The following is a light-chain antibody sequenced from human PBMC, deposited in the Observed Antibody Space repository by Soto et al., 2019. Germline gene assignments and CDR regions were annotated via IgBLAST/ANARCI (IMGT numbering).Light chain of an antibody. CDR1: SNDIGRSNL. CDR2: DVS. J-gene: IGLJ2*01. CDR3: SSYTSSSTDVV. V-gene: IGLV2-14*02. Sequence: QSALTQPASVSGSPGQSITISCSGTSNDIGRSNLVSWYQQHPGKAPKLMIYDVSNRPSGVSNRFSGSKSGNTASLTISGLQAEDEADYYCSSYTSSSTDVVFGGGTKLTVL.